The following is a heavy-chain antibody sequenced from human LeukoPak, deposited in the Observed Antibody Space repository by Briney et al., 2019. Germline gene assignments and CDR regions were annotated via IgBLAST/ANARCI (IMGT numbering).Heavy chain of an antibody. V-gene: IGHV3-21*01. D-gene: IGHD6-19*01. CDR2: ISSSSSYI. Sequence: PGGSLRLSCAASGFTFSSYNMNWVRQAPGKGLEWVSSISSSSSYIYYADSVKGRFTISRDNAKNSLYLQMNSLRAEDTAVYYCARDLSSGWFNFDYWGQGTLVTVSS. CDR1: GFTFSSYN. J-gene: IGHJ4*02. CDR3: ARDLSSGWFNFDY.